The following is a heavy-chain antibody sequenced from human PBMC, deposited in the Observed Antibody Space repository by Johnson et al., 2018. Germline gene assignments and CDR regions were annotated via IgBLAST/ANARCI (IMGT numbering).Heavy chain of an antibody. D-gene: IGHD3-10*01. CDR1: GFTVSSNY. J-gene: IGHJ3*02. Sequence: VQLVQSGGGLVQPGGSLRLSCAASGFTVSSNYMSWVRQAPGKGLEWVSVIYSGGSTYYADSVKGRFTISRDNSKNTLYLQMNSLRAEDTAVYYCARDAPDTMVRGDAFDIWGQGTMVTVSS. V-gene: IGHV3-66*02. CDR3: ARDAPDTMVRGDAFDI. CDR2: IYSGGST.